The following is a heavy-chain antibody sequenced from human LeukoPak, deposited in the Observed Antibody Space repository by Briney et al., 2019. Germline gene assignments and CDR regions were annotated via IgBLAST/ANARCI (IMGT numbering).Heavy chain of an antibody. D-gene: IGHD1-26*01. CDR2: ISTSSGIM. J-gene: IGHJ4*02. CDR3: ARSLSGSFNPTNFDY. CDR1: GFTFSSYG. V-gene: IGHV3-48*04. Sequence: GGSLRLSCAASGFTFSSYGMSWVRQPPGKGLEWVSYISTSSGIMYYADSVKGRFTISRDNAKNSLYLQMNSLRAEDTAVYYCARSLSGSFNPTNFDYWGQGTLVTVSS.